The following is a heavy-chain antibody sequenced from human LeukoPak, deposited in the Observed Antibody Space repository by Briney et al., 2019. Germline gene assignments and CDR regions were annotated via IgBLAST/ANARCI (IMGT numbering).Heavy chain of an antibody. V-gene: IGHV4-38-2*02. D-gene: IGHD3-22*01. CDR1: GYSITSGYY. Sequence: RTSETLSLTCSVSGYSITSGYYGGGSRQPPGKGLEWIGSIYHTGNTFYDPSFNSRVTISVDTSTNQFSLSLSSVTAADTAVYYCARGGIYDRAMDVWGKGTTVTVSS. CDR2: IYHTGNT. CDR3: ARGGIYDRAMDV. J-gene: IGHJ6*03.